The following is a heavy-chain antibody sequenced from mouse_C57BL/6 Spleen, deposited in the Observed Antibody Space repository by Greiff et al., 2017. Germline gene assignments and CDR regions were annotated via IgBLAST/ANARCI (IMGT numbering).Heavy chain of an antibody. CDR1: GFTFSSYT. CDR3: ARRGYGYDEPYDY. J-gene: IGHJ2*01. CDR2: ISGGGGNT. V-gene: IGHV5-9*01. D-gene: IGHD2-2*01. Sequence: EVKLVESGGGLVKPGGSLKLSCAASGFTFSSYTMSWVRQTPEKRLEWVATISGGGGNTYYPDSVKGRLTISRDNAKNTLYLQMSSLRSEDTALYYCARRGYGYDEPYDYWGQGTTLTVSS.